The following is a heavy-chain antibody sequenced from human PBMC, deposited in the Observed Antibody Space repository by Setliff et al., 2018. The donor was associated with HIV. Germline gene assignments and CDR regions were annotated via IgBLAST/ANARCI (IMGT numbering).Heavy chain of an antibody. CDR1: GFTLTELS. CDR2: FNPEDGKT. J-gene: IGHJ5*02. D-gene: IGHD1-1*01. V-gene: IGHV1-24*01. CDR3: AGGLVSQKVPFDP. Sequence: GASVKVSCKVSGFTLTELSMHWVRQAPGKGLEWMGSFNPEDGKTIYAQKFQGRVTITTDESTSTAYMELSSLGSEDTAVYYCAGGLVSQKVPFDPWGQGTLVTVSS.